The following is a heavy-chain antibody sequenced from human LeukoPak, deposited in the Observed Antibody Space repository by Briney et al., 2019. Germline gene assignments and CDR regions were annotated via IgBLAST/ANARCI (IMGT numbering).Heavy chain of an antibody. CDR1: GYRFTVYF. J-gene: IGHJ4*02. CDR2: IDPNRGAT. Sequence: ASVKVSCKASGYRFTVYFMHWVRQAPGKGLEWMGWIDPNRGATNYAQKFQGRVTMTRDTSISTAYMELSRLRSDDTAVYYCVRVGYYYGSGSYYNDFDYWGQGTLVTVSS. CDR3: VRVGYYYGSGSYYNDFDY. D-gene: IGHD3-10*01. V-gene: IGHV1-2*02.